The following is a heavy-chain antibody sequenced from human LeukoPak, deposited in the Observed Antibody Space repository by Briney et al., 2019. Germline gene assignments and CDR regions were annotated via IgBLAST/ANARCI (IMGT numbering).Heavy chain of an antibody. CDR1: GYSFTSYW. D-gene: IGHD3-9*01. Sequence: GESLKISCKGSGYSFTSYWIGWVPQMPGKGLGWMGIIYPGDFDTRYSPSFQGQVTISADKSISTAYLQWSSLKASDTAMYYCARHGRFDYDILTGPPGGWFDPWGQGTLVTVSS. J-gene: IGHJ5*02. V-gene: IGHV5-51*01. CDR2: IYPGDFDT. CDR3: ARHGRFDYDILTGPPGGWFDP.